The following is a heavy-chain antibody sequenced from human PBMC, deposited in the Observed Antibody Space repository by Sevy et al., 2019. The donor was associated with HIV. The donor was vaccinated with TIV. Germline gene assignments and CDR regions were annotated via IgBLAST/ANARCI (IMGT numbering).Heavy chain of an antibody. CDR3: AKDKGRSVVAAPGGMDV. Sequence: GGSLRLSCAASGFTFSSYGMHWVRQAPGKGLEWVAVISYDGSNKYYADSVKGRFTISRDNSKNTLYLQMNSLRAEDTAVYCCAKDKGRSVVAAPGGMDVWGQGTTVTVSS. D-gene: IGHD2-15*01. J-gene: IGHJ6*02. CDR2: ISYDGSNK. CDR1: GFTFSSYG. V-gene: IGHV3-30*18.